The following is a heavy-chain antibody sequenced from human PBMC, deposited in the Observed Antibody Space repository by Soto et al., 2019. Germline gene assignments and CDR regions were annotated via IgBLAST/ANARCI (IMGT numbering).Heavy chain of an antibody. V-gene: IGHV1-69*13. J-gene: IGHJ6*02. CDR3: ASTIGVVIIGNYYYGMDV. CDR2: IIPIFGTA. CDR1: GGTFSSYA. D-gene: IGHD3-3*01. Sequence: GASVKVSCKASGGTFSSYAISWVRHAPGQGLEWMGGIIPIFGTANYAQKFQGRVTITADESTSTAYMELSSLRSEDTAVYYCASTIGVVIIGNYYYGMDVWGQGTTVTVSS.